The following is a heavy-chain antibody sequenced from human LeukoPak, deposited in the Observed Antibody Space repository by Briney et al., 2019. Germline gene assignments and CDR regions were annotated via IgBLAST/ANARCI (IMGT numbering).Heavy chain of an antibody. Sequence: SGPALFKPTPTLTLTCTFSGFSLSTRGMCVSWIRQPPGKALEWLSRIDWDDDKYYSTSLKTRLTISKDTSKNQVVLTMTNMDPVDTATYYCARTITGTPGKWFDPWGQGTLVTVSS. CDR2: IDWDDDK. V-gene: IGHV2-70*11. D-gene: IGHD1-20*01. CDR1: GFSLSTRGMC. CDR3: ARTITGTPGKWFDP. J-gene: IGHJ5*02.